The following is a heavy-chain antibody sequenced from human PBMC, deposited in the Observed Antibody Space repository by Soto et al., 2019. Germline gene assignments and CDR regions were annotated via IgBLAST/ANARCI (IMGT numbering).Heavy chain of an antibody. V-gene: IGHV1-46*01. J-gene: IGHJ4*02. Sequence: ASVKVSCKASGYTFTSYYMHWVRQAPGQGLEWMGIINPSGGSTSYAQKFQGRVTMTRDTSTSTVYMELSSLRSEDTAVYYCARGGCCGGDCYPSTFDYWGQGTLVTVSS. CDR2: INPSGGST. CDR1: GYTFTSYY. CDR3: ARGGCCGGDCYPSTFDY. D-gene: IGHD2-21*02.